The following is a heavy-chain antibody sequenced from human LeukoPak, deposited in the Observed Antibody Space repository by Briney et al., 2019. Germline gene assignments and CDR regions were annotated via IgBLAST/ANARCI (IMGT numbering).Heavy chain of an antibody. CDR1: GFTFSSYA. CDR3: AKDHGRSGWDY. Sequence: GGFLRLSCAASGFTFSSYAMSWVRRAPGKGLEWVSAISGSGGSTYYADSVKGRFTISRDNSKNTLYLQMNSLRAEDTAVYYCAKDHGRSGWDYWGQGTLVTVSS. J-gene: IGHJ4*02. V-gene: IGHV3-23*01. D-gene: IGHD6-19*01. CDR2: ISGSGGST.